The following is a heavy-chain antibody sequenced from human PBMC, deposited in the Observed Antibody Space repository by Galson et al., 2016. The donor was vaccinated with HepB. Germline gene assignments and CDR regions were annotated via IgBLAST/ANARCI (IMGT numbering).Heavy chain of an antibody. D-gene: IGHD3-9*01. CDR2: ISWNSGKI. J-gene: IGHJ4*02. V-gene: IGHV3-9*01. Sequence: SLRLSCAASGFRFDDYAISWVRQAPGKGLEWVSGISWNSGKIGYAASGQGRFTISRDNAKNSPTLQMNSLRGEDQDLYHCVKGLRGYFDWLLDDYWGQGALVTVSS. CDR3: VKGLRGYFDWLLDDY. CDR1: GFRFDDYA.